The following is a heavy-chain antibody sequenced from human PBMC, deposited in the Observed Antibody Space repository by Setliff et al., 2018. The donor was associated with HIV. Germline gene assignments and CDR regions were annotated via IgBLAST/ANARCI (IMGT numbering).Heavy chain of an antibody. CDR2: VNNDGTDT. D-gene: IGHD3-9*01. CDR1: GFTFNSYW. Sequence: GGSLRLSCVASGFTFNSYWMYWVRQAPGKGLVCVSRVNNDGTDTIYADSVKGRFTISRDNAANSVYLQMFSLRAEDTAIYYCVREAPALRYSEWLDETGWFDPWGQGTQVTVSS. V-gene: IGHV3-74*01. J-gene: IGHJ5*02. CDR3: VREAPALRYSEWLDETGWFDP.